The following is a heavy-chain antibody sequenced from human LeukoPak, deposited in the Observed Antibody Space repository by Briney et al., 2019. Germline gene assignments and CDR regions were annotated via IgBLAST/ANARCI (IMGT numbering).Heavy chain of an antibody. CDR3: ARGGSPPEALGDTFDI. CDR1: GFTFGDYS. J-gene: IGHJ3*02. CDR2: VGRDGSIT. Sequence: PGRSLRLSCTASGFTFGDYSMSWVRQAPGKGLVWVSRVGRDGSITRYADSVKGRFTISRDNAKNTLYLQMNSLRAEDTAVYYCARGGSPPEALGDTFDIWGQGTMVTVSS. V-gene: IGHV3-74*01. D-gene: IGHD1-26*01.